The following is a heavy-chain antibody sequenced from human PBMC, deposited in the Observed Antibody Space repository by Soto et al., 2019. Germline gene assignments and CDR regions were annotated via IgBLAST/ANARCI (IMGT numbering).Heavy chain of an antibody. J-gene: IGHJ5*02. D-gene: IGHD6-13*01. V-gene: IGHV4-39*01. CDR2: IHYSGST. Sequence: SETLSLTCTVSGDSIGTTHSYWAWIRQSPGKGLEWIGNIHYSGSTYYMPSLRSRVTLSVDTSKNQFSLRLTSVTAEDTAVYYCARLVSSEQQLVDWFDPWGQGTLVTVSS. CDR1: GDSIGTTHSY. CDR3: ARLVSSEQQLVDWFDP.